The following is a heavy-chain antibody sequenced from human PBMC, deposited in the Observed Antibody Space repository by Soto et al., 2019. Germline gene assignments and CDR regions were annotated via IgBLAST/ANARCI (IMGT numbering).Heavy chain of an antibody. CDR3: AREDCSGGSCFIDY. Sequence: ASVKVSCKASGYTFTSYDINWVRQATGQGLEWMGWMNPNSGNTGYAQKFQGRVTMTTNTSISTAYMELSSLRSEDTAVYYCAREDCSGGSCFIDYWGQGTLVTVSS. D-gene: IGHD2-15*01. V-gene: IGHV1-8*01. J-gene: IGHJ4*02. CDR2: MNPNSGNT. CDR1: GYTFTSYD.